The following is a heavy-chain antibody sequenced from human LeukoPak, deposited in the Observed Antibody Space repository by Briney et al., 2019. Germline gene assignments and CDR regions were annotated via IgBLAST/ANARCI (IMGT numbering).Heavy chain of an antibody. D-gene: IGHD3-10*01. CDR2: IYYSGST. V-gene: IGHV4-59*01. J-gene: IGHJ4*02. CDR1: GGSISSYY. Sequence: PSETLSLTCTVSGGSISSYYWSWIRQPPGKGLEWIGYIYYSGSTNYNPSLKSRVTISVDTSKNQFSLKLSSVTAADTAVYYCARVQMIWFGELLGYYFDYWGQGTLVTVSS. CDR3: ARVQMIWFGELLGYYFDY.